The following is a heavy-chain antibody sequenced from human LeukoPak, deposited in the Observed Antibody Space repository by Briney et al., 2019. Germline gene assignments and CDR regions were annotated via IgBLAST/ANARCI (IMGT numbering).Heavy chain of an antibody. V-gene: IGHV4-34*01. CDR1: GGSFSDYY. CDR3: ARGYGTTADLLHL. CDR2: INHSGST. Sequence: SETLSLTCAVYGGSFSDYYWSWIRQPPGKGLEWIGEINHSGSTNYNPSLKSRVTISLDTSKNQFSLKLSSVTAADTAVYYCARGYGTTADLLHLWGQGTLVTVSS. D-gene: IGHD1-7*01. J-gene: IGHJ5*02.